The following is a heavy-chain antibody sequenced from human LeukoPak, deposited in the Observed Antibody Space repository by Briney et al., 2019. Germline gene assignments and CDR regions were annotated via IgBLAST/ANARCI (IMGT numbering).Heavy chain of an antibody. CDR2: ISGSGGST. Sequence: GGSLRLSCAASGLTFSSYAMSWVRQAPGKGLEWVSAISGSGGSTYYADSVKGRFTISRDNSKNTLYLQMNSLRAEDTAVYYCATTRNVDIVDFDYWGQGTLVTVSS. V-gene: IGHV3-23*01. CDR1: GLTFSSYA. J-gene: IGHJ4*02. D-gene: IGHD5-12*01. CDR3: ATTRNVDIVDFDY.